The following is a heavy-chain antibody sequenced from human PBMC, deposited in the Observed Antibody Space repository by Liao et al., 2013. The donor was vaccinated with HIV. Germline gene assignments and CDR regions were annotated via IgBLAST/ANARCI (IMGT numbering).Heavy chain of an antibody. Sequence: QVQLQQWGAGLLKPSETLSLTCAVYGGSFSGYYWSWIRQPAGKGLEWIGRIYTSGSTNYNPSLKSRVTISSDTSKNQFSLKLRSVTAADTAVYYCARSPYDFWSGYYTGWYFDLWGRGTLVTVSS. D-gene: IGHD3-3*01. V-gene: IGHV4-59*10. J-gene: IGHJ2*01. CDR1: GGSFSGYY. CDR2: IYTSGST. CDR3: ARSPYDFWSGYYTGWYFDL.